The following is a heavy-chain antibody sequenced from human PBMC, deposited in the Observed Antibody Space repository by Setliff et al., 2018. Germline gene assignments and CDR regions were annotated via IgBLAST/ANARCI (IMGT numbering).Heavy chain of an antibody. V-gene: IGHV4-39*01. CDR1: GGSIKDEDHY. Sequence: PSETLSLTCTVSGGSIKDEDHYWGWIRQPPGKGLEWIGTIYYSGATYHNPSLKSRLAISVDTSKNQFSLKLNSVTAADTAVYYCARQTSGAGTAGYYFLFPASDIWGQGTMVTVSS. CDR2: IYYSGAT. J-gene: IGHJ3*02. D-gene: IGHD3-9*01. CDR3: ARQTSGAGTAGYYFLFPASDI.